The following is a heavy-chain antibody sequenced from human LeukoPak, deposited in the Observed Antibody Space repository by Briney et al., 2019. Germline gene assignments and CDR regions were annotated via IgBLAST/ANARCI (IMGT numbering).Heavy chain of an antibody. CDR2: TYYRSKWYH. D-gene: IGHD6-19*01. Sequence: SQTLSLTCAISGDTVSSNSAAWSWIRQSPSRGLEWLGRTYYRSKWYHDYAVSVRSRVSVDPDTSKNQFSLQLNSVTPEDTAVYYCARFLGIGSQRYYFDSWGQGTLVTVSS. V-gene: IGHV6-1*01. CDR3: ARFLGIGSQRYYFDS. J-gene: IGHJ4*02. CDR1: GDTVSSNSAA.